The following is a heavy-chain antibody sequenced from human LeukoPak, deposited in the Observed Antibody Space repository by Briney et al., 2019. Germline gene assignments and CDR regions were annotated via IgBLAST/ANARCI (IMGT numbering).Heavy chain of an antibody. J-gene: IGHJ4*02. V-gene: IGHV1-46*01. CDR3: ARAGKDYYDSSGYYTFDY. D-gene: IGHD3-22*01. CDR2: INPSGGST. CDR1: GYTFTGYY. Sequence: ASVKVSCKASGYTFTGYYMHWVRQAPGQGREWMGWINPSGGSTSYAQKFQGRVTMTRDTSTSTVYMELSSLRSEDTAVYYCARAGKDYYDSSGYYTFDYWGQGTLVTVSS.